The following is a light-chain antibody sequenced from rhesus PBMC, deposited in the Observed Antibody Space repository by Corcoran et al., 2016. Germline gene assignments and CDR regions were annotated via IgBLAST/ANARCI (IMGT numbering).Light chain of an antibody. J-gene: IGKJ2*01. CDR3: QKYSSSPHS. Sequence: QVILTQSPATLSLSPGERATLSCRASQSVSSYLAWYQQKPGPAPRLLIYGASSRDTGIPDRFSGSGSGTAFTLTISSLEPEDFAVYDCQKYSSSPHSFGQGTKVEIK. CDR1: QSVSSY. CDR2: GAS. V-gene: IGKV3-53*01.